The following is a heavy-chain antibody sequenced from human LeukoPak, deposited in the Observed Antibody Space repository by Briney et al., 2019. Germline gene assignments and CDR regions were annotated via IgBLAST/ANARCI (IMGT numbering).Heavy chain of an antibody. V-gene: IGHV3-23*01. Sequence: GESLTLFWAADGVTFGNFGGRWGRHRSGPALHQGPGISGGSDGPYYADSVKGRFTISRDNSKSTLYLQMNTLRAEDTAIYYCAKGSSGYIYGDYWGQGTLVTVSS. CDR3: AKGSSGYIYGDY. J-gene: IGHJ4*02. CDR2: ISGGSDGP. D-gene: IGHD5-18*01. CDR1: GVTFGNFG.